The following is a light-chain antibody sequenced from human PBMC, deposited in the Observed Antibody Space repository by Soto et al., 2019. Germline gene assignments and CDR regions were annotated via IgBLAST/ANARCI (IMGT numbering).Light chain of an antibody. Sequence: DIHMTQSPSTLSASVGDRVTITCRASQSISIWLAWYQQKPGKAPNLLIYKTSSLETGVPSRFSGSGSGTEFTLTIRSLQPDDFATYYCQHWNDYPCTFGQGTKVEVK. CDR3: QHWNDYPCT. CDR1: QSISIW. J-gene: IGKJ1*01. V-gene: IGKV1-5*03. CDR2: KTS.